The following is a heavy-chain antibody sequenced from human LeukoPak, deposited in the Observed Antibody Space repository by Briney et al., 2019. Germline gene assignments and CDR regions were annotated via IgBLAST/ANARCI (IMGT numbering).Heavy chain of an antibody. CDR1: GFPFYDYA. V-gene: IGHV3-9*01. Sequence: ALRLSCGASGFPFYDYAMQWVRPASGKGLGWVLGFSWYSGNIGYADSEKGRFSISRDNAKHSLYLQMNSLRAEDTALYYCAKARELLGSDDAFDIWGQGTMVTVSS. CDR3: AKARELLGSDDAFDI. J-gene: IGHJ3*02. D-gene: IGHD1-26*01. CDR2: FSWYSGNI.